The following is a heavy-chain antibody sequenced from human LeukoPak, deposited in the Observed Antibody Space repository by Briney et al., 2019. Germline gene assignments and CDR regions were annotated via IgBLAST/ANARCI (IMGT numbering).Heavy chain of an antibody. J-gene: IGHJ4*02. CDR2: ISGSGDYT. CDR1: GFTFSNFA. CDR3: AKGRVYAIQLLDY. D-gene: IGHD2-8*01. Sequence: GGSLRLSCVASGFTFSNFAMGWVRQAPGKGLEWISGISGSGDYTYQADSVKGRFTISRENSKNTLYLQMNSLRAEDTAVYYCAKGRVYAIQLLDYWGQGTLVTVSS. V-gene: IGHV3-23*01.